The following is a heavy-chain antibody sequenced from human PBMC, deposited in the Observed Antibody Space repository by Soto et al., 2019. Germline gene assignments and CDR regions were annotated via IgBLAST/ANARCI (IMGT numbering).Heavy chain of an antibody. D-gene: IGHD3-16*02. J-gene: IGHJ3*01. CDR1: GVSVRRGY. CDR2: VLHSGNA. CDR3: ARVGPDVPVTAFGDVIVGSLNLDV. Sequence: PSETLSLTCGISGVSVRRGYWDWIRQTPGKGLEWVGTVLHSGNAYYNPSLKSRVTISEDTSKNQFSLKLSSVTAADTARYYCARVGPDVPVTAFGDVIVGSLNLDVWGQGTLVTVSS. V-gene: IGHV4-38-2*01.